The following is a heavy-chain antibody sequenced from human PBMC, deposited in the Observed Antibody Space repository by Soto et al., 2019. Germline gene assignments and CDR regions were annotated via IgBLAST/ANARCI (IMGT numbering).Heavy chain of an antibody. D-gene: IGHD4-4*01. Sequence: QLVQSGAEVKKPGSSVKVSCKASGGTFSNYAISWVRQAPGQGLEWMGGIIPIFGTADYAQKFQGRVTITADESTSTAYMELSSLRSEDTAVYYCARDGGVYDYSPFDYWGQGTLVTVSS. CDR3: ARDGGVYDYSPFDY. CDR1: GGTFSNYA. J-gene: IGHJ4*02. V-gene: IGHV1-69*01. CDR2: IIPIFGTA.